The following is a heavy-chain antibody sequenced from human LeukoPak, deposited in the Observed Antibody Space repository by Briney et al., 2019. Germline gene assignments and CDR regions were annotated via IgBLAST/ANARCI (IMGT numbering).Heavy chain of an antibody. V-gene: IGHV3-30-3*01. J-gene: IGHJ4*02. Sequence: PGGSLRLSCAASGFAFSNYIMHWVRQAPGKGLEWVTLMSYDGSTQYYADSVKGRFTISRDNPMNTVYLQIHSLRPEDTAVYYCARGDDRSGYYYFFDYWGQGTLVTVSS. CDR2: MSYDGSTQ. D-gene: IGHD3-22*01. CDR1: GFAFSNYI. CDR3: ARGDDRSGYYYFFDY.